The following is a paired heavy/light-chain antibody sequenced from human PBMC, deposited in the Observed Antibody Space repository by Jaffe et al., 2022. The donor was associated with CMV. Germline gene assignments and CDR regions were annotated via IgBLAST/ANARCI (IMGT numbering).Light chain of an antibody. Sequence: EIVMTQSPATLSVSPGERATLSCRASESVDSSLAWYQQKPGQAPRLLIYAASTRGTGIPPRFSGSGSGTEFTLTISSLQSEDFAVYYCQQYNKWYTFGQGTKLEIK. CDR1: ESVDSS. V-gene: IGKV3-15*01. J-gene: IGKJ2*01. CDR2: AAS. CDR3: QQYNKWYT.
Heavy chain of an antibody. J-gene: IGHJ4*02. CDR2: ISGGGDTT. D-gene: IGHD3-3*01. V-gene: IGHV3-23*01. CDR1: AFTFNNFA. Sequence: EVQLLESGGGLVQPGGSLRLSCAASAFTFNNFAMTWVRQAPGKGLEWVSTISGGGDTTYYADSVKGRFSISRDNSKNTLYLQMTSLRAEDTAVYYCARDRNLFSFWSGHSYYLDYWGQGTLVTVSS. CDR3: ARDRNLFSFWSGHSYYLDY.